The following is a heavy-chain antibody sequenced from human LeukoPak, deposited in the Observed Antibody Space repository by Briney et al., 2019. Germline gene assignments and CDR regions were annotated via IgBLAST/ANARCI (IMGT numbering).Heavy chain of an antibody. V-gene: IGHV4-30-2*01. CDR1: GGSISSGGYS. D-gene: IGHD2-21*02. CDR3: ARGDGYSFDY. CDR2: IYHSGSA. Sequence: SQTLSLTCAVSGGSISSGGYSWSWIRQPPGKGLEWIGYIYHSGSAYYNPSLESRVTISIDRSKNQFSLKLTSVAAADTAVYYCARGDGYSFDYWGQGTLVTVSS. J-gene: IGHJ4*02.